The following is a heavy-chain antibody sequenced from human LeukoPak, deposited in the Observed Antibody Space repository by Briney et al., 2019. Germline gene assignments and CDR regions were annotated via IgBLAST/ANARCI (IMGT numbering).Heavy chain of an antibody. CDR2: IYYSGST. D-gene: IGHD2-2*01. CDR3: ARVVPRDIVVVPGAYYFDY. Sequence: SETLSLTCTVSGDSISSSSYYWGWIRQPPGKGLEWIGSIYYSGSTYYNPSLKSRVTISVDTSKNQFSLKLSSVTAADTAVYYCARVVPRDIVVVPGAYYFDYWGQGTLVTVSS. CDR1: GDSISSSSYY. V-gene: IGHV4-39*07. J-gene: IGHJ4*02.